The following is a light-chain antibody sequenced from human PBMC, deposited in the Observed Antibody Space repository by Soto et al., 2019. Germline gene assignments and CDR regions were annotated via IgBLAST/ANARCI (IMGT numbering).Light chain of an antibody. CDR2: EVN. CDR1: SSDVGSYNL. J-gene: IGLJ1*01. CDR3: YSYAGGTTFYV. V-gene: IGLV2-23*02. Sequence: QSALTQPASVSGSPGQSITISCTGTSSDVGSYNLISWYQQYPDKAPKLMIYEVNKRPSGVSSRFSGSKSGNTASLTISGLQAEDEADYYCYSYAGGTTFYVFGSGTKVTVL.